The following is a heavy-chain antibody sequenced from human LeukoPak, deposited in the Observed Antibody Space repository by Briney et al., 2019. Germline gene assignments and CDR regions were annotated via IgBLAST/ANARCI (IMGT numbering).Heavy chain of an antibody. D-gene: IGHD5-12*01. CDR1: GFTFSDYE. CDR3: AREMGGYPFDY. CDR2: ISVSGTTI. J-gene: IGHJ4*02. V-gene: IGHV3-48*03. Sequence: GGSLRLSCAASGFTFSDYEMNWVRQAPGKGLEWLSHISVSGTTIHYADSVKGRFTISRDNAKNSVYLQMNSLRAEDTAVYYCAREMGGYPFDYWGQGTLVTVSS.